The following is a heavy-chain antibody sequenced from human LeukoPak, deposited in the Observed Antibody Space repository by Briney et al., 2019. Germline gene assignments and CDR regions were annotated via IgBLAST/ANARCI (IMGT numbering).Heavy chain of an antibody. J-gene: IGHJ4*02. CDR3: VRSLDY. CDR1: GFPFSSYA. V-gene: IGHV3-23*01. Sequence: SGGSLRLSCAASGFPFSSYAMNWVRQAPGKGLEWVSVIAGSDGFTQYADSVKGRFTISGDNSKNTVYLQMNRLRVEDTALYYCVRSLDYWGQGTLVTVSS. CDR2: IAGSDGFT.